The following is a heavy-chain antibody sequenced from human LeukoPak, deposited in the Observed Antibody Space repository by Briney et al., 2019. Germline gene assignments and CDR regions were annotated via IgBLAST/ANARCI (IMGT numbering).Heavy chain of an antibody. CDR1: GGSISSGGYS. Sequence: SETLSLTCAVSGGSISSGGYSWSWIRQPPGKGLEWLGYIYHSGSTYYNPSLKSRVTISVDRSKNQFSLKLSSVTAADTAVYYCARGDFWSGYYTLDYWGQGTLVTVSS. V-gene: IGHV4-30-2*01. CDR3: ARGDFWSGYYTLDY. D-gene: IGHD3-3*01. CDR2: IYHSGST. J-gene: IGHJ4*02.